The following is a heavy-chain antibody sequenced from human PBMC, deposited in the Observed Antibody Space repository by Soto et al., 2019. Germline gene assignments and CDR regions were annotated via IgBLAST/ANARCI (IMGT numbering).Heavy chain of an antibody. CDR2: IYTGGST. CDR3: ARTRWHFDY. D-gene: IGHD2-15*01. V-gene: IGHV3-66*01. J-gene: IGHJ4*02. CDR1: GFTVSSNY. Sequence: GGSLRLSCAASGFTVSSNYMSWVRQAPGKGLEWVSVIYTGGSTFYADSVKGRFTISRDTSKNTLYLQMNSLTVEDTAVYYCARTRWHFDYWGQGTLVTVSS.